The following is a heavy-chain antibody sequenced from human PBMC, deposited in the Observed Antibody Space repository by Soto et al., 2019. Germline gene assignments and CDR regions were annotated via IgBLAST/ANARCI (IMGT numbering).Heavy chain of an antibody. Sequence: SETLSLTRAVSGGSICRSNWWRWVRQPPGKGLEWIGEIYHSGSTNYNPSLKSRVTISVDKSKNQFSLKLSSVTAADTAVYYCARVGNSGVALDYWGQGTLVTVSS. D-gene: IGHD1-26*01. CDR3: ARVGNSGVALDY. CDR2: IYHSGST. CDR1: GGSICRSNW. J-gene: IGHJ4*02. V-gene: IGHV4-4*02.